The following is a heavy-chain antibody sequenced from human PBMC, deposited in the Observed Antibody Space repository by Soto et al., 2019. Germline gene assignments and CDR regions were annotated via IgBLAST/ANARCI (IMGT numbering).Heavy chain of an antibody. D-gene: IGHD3-3*01. CDR1: GGTFGNSA. CDR2: IVPMFGTA. V-gene: IGHV1-69*12. Sequence: QVQLVQSGAEVEKPGSSVNVSCKTSGGTFGNSAVTWVRQAPGQGLEWLGGIVPMFGTANYAQKFQGRVTNTADESTITAYMELNSLKTDDTAVYYCARDGDPQSAFWSGPLGGGRFDPWGQGTLVTVSS. CDR3: ARDGDPQSAFWSGPLGGGRFDP. J-gene: IGHJ5*02.